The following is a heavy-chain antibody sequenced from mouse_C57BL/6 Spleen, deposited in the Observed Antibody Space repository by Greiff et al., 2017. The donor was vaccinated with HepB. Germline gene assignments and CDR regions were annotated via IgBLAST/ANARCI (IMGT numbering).Heavy chain of an antibody. D-gene: IGHD3-1*01. J-gene: IGHJ3*01. V-gene: IGHV1-50*01. CDR1: GYTFTSYW. Sequence: QVQLQQPGAELVKPGASVKLSCKASGYTFTSYWMQWVKQRPGQGLEWIGEIDPSDSYTNYNQKFKGKATLTVDTSSSTAYLQLSSLTSEDSAVYYCSRSSGSRSRFAYWGQGTLVTVSA. CDR2: IDPSDSYT. CDR3: SRSSGSRSRFAY.